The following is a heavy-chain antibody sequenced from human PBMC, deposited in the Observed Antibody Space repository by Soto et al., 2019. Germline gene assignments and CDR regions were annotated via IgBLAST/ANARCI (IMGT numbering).Heavy chain of an antibody. D-gene: IGHD4-17*01. CDR3: AKASGDYGTFLYYYYYMDV. Sequence: GGSLRRSCAASGFTFDDYAMHWVRQAPGKGLEWVSGISWNSGSIGYADSVKGRFTISRDNATNSLYLQMNSLRAEDTALYYCAKASGDYGTFLYYYYYMDVWGKGPTVTVSS. CDR1: GFTFDDYA. J-gene: IGHJ6*03. CDR2: ISWNSGSI. V-gene: IGHV3-9*01.